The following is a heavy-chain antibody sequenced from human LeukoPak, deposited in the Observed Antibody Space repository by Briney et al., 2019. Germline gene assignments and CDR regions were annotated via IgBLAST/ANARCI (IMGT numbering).Heavy chain of an antibody. V-gene: IGHV3-11*06. Sequence: GGSLRLSCVTSGFTFGDYYMSWVRQAPGRGLEWVSYIGTTTSYTKYADSVKGRFSISRDNAKNSLYLQMNSPGAEDTALYYCARGLYCSGGTCFKPLDFWGQGTLVTVSS. J-gene: IGHJ4*02. D-gene: IGHD2-15*01. CDR2: IGTTTSYT. CDR3: ARGLYCSGGTCFKPLDF. CDR1: GFTFGDYY.